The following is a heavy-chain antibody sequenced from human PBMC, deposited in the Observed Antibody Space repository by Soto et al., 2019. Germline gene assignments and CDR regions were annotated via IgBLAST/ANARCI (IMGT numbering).Heavy chain of an antibody. CDR2: INPSGGST. J-gene: IGHJ4*02. CDR3: ARHLLPTYYYDSRGYYPNNDY. Sequence: QVQLVQSGAEVKKPGASVKVSCKASGYTFTSYYMHWVRQAPGQGLEWMGIINPSGGSTSYAQKFQGRVTMTRDTSTSTVYMELSSLRSEDTAVYYCARHLLPTYYYDSRGYYPNNDYWGQGTLVTVSA. D-gene: IGHD3-22*01. V-gene: IGHV1-46*01. CDR1: GYTFTSYY.